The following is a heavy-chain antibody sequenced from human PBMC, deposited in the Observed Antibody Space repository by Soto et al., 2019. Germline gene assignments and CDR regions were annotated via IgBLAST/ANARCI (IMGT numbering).Heavy chain of an antibody. J-gene: IGHJ4*02. CDR3: ARDLYGDYAFDY. D-gene: IGHD4-17*01. CDR2: MSTSSTI. CDR1: GFTFSSYS. Sequence: EVQLVESGGGLVQPGGSLRLSCAASGFTFSSYSMNWVRQAPGKGLEWVSYMSTSSTINYADSVKGRFTISRDYAENSLYLQMSSLRAEDTAVYYCARDLYGDYAFDYWRQGTLVTVSS. V-gene: IGHV3-48*01.